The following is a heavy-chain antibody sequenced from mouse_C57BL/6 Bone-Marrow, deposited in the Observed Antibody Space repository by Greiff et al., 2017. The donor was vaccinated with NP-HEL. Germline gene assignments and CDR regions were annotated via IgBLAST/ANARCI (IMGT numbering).Heavy chain of an antibody. Sequence: VQLQQSGPELVKPGASVKISCKASGYTFTDYYMNWVKQSHGKSLEWIGDINPNNGGTSYNQKFKGKATLTVDKSSSTAYMELRSLTSEDSAVYYCARRGAPLTGTGGALPYWGQGTLVTVSA. CDR2: INPNNGGT. D-gene: IGHD4-1*01. CDR3: ARRGAPLTGTGGALPY. J-gene: IGHJ3*01. V-gene: IGHV1-26*01. CDR1: GYTFTDYY.